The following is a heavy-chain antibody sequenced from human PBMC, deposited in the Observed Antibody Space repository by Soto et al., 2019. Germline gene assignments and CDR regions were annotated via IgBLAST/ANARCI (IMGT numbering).Heavy chain of an antibody. CDR1: GFTFSNYW. CDR3: ARVGGGSGNFDY. J-gene: IGHJ4*02. D-gene: IGHD3-10*01. V-gene: IGHV3-74*01. Sequence: EVQLVESGGGLVQPGGSLRLSCGASGFTFSNYWMHWVRQAPGEGLVWVARISGDGSFTRFADSVKGRLTISRDNAKNTLYLQMSSLRVDDTAVYYCARVGGGSGNFDYWGQGALVTVSS. CDR2: ISGDGSFT.